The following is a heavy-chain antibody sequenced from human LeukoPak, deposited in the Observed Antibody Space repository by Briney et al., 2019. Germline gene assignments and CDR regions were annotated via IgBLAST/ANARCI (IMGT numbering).Heavy chain of an antibody. CDR1: GFTFSSYG. D-gene: IGHD2-15*01. Sequence: PGGSLRLSCAASGFTFSSYGMHWVRQAPGKGLEWVAVISYDGSNKYYADSVKGRFTISRDNSKNTLYLQMNSLRAEDTAVYYCAKDRVVADSDDYYYYYGMDVWGQGTTVTVSS. CDR3: AKDRVVADSDDYYYYYGMDV. CDR2: ISYDGSNK. V-gene: IGHV3-30*18. J-gene: IGHJ6*02.